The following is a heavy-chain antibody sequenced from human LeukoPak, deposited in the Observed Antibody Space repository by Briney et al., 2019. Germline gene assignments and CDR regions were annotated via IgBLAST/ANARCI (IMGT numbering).Heavy chain of an antibody. D-gene: IGHD3-10*01. CDR2: ISSTGGAT. Sequence: GGSLRLSCAASGFTFSSYAMSWVRQAPGKGLEWVSAISSTGGATYYADSVRGRFSISRDNSKNTLYLQMNSLSAEDTAVYYCARGSWFGELLPFDYWGQGTLVTVSS. V-gene: IGHV3-23*01. CDR3: ARGSWFGELLPFDY. CDR1: GFTFSSYA. J-gene: IGHJ4*02.